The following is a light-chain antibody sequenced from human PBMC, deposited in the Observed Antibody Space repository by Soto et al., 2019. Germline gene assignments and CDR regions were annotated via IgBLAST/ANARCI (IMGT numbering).Light chain of an antibody. V-gene: IGKV3-20*01. Sequence: ENVLTQSPGTLSLSPGERATLSCRASQSVARNYLAWYQQEPGQAPWLLVYGPSTRATGIPDRFSGSGSGTDFTLTISRLEPEDFAVYYCHQYASSPQTFGQGTKVEVK. CDR3: HQYASSPQT. CDR2: GPS. CDR1: QSVARNY. J-gene: IGKJ1*01.